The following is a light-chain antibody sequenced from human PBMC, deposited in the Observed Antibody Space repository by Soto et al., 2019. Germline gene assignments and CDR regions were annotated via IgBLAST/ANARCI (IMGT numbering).Light chain of an antibody. CDR1: QSISSY. Sequence: DIQMTQSPSSLSASVGDRVTITCRASQSISSYLNWYQQKPGKAPKLLIYAASSLQSGVPSRFSGSGSGTDFTLTISSLQPDDFATYYCQEYDTFRFTFGQGTQLEIK. CDR2: AAS. CDR3: QEYDTFRFT. V-gene: IGKV1-39*01. J-gene: IGKJ2*01.